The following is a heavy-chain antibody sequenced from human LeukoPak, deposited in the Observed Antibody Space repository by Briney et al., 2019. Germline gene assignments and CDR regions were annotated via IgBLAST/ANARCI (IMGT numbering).Heavy chain of an antibody. J-gene: IGHJ4*02. V-gene: IGHV3-7*03. Sequence: PGGSLRLSCAASGFSFSSYWMNWVRRAPGKGLEWLANIKEDGSKKYYVDSVKGRFTISRDNAKNSLYLQMDSLRAEDTAVYYCARGSYYDSSGSFYFDYWGQGTLVTVSS. D-gene: IGHD3-22*01. CDR2: IKEDGSKK. CDR1: GFSFSSYW. CDR3: ARGSYYDSSGSFYFDY.